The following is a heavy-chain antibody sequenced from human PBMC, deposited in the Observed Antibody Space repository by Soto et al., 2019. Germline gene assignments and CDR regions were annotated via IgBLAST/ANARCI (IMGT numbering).Heavy chain of an antibody. D-gene: IGHD3-10*01. V-gene: IGHV3-33*01. CDR1: EFTFSRHG. J-gene: IGHJ6*03. CDR2: IWSDGSNE. Sequence: ESGGGVVQPGRSLRLSCAASEFTFSRHGMNWDRQAPGKGLQWVGVIWSDGSNEVYADSVKGRFIISRDNSKNILYLQMNSLRAEDTAVYYCARERTFGDNKHNYMDVWGTGITVTVSS. CDR3: ARERTFGDNKHNYMDV.